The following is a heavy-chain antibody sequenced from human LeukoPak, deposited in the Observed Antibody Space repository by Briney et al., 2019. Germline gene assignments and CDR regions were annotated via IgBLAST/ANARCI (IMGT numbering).Heavy chain of an antibody. CDR3: AREYGTGGLDY. V-gene: IGHV1-46*01. D-gene: IGHD2-8*02. CDR1: GNTFTTDQ. Sequence: ASVKVSCKASGNTFTTDQMHWVRQAPGQGLEWMGIINPSSGSTSYAQKFQGRVTMTRDTSTGTIYMELSDLRSEDTALYYCAREYGTGGLDYWGQGTLVTVSS. J-gene: IGHJ4*02. CDR2: INPSSGST.